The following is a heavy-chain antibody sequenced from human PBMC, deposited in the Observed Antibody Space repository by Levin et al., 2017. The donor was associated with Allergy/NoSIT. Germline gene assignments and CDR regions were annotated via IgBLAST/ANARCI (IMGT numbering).Heavy chain of an antibody. J-gene: IGHJ5*02. V-gene: IGHV3-66*02. D-gene: IGHD3-10*01. Sequence: PGGSLRLSCAASGFTVSSNYMSWVRQAPGKGLEWVSVIYSGGSTYYADSVKGRFTISRDNSKNTLYLQMNSLRAEDTAVYYCARFELSRQSPRWFGEFFPRLGWFDPWGQGTLVTVSS. CDR1: GFTVSSNY. CDR3: ARFELSRQSPRWFGEFFPRLGWFDP. CDR2: IYSGGST.